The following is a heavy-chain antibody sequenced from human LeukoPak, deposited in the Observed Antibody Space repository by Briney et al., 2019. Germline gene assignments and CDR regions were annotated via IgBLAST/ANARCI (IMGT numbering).Heavy chain of an antibody. J-gene: IGHJ4*02. V-gene: IGHV4-59*08. CDR3: ARGRGGSHDY. CDR2: IYYSGST. CDR1: GGSISSYY. D-gene: IGHD2-15*01. Sequence: SETLSLTCTVSGGSISSYYWSWIRQPPGKGLEWIGYIYYSGSTNYNPSLKSRVTISVDTSKNQFSLKLSSVTAADTAVYYCARGRGGSHDYWGQGTLVTVSS.